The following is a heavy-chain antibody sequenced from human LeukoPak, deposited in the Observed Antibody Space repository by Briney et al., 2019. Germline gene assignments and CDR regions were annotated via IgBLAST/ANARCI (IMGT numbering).Heavy chain of an antibody. CDR1: GGSFSGYY. CDR2: INHSGST. V-gene: IGHV4-34*01. D-gene: IGHD3-3*01. J-gene: IGHJ4*02. Sequence: PSETLSLTCAVYGGSFSGYYWSWIRQPPGKGLEWIGEINHSGSTNYNPSLKSRVTISVDTSKNQFSLKLSSVTAADTAVYYCARGDFWSGYYLPFDYWGQGTLVTVSS. CDR3: ARGDFWSGYYLPFDY.